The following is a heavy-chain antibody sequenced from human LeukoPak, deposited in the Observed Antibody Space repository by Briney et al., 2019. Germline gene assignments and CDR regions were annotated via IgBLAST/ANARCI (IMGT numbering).Heavy chain of an antibody. J-gene: IGHJ4*02. Sequence: GGSLRLSCAASGFTFGDYGMSWVRQAPGKGLEWVSGINWNGGSTGYADSVKGRFTISRDNAKNSLYLQMNSLRAEDTALYYCARDGDSYYYVSSKVGYSDYWGQGTLVTASS. D-gene: IGHD3-22*01. CDR3: ARDGDSYYYVSSKVGYSDY. CDR1: GFTFGDYG. CDR2: INWNGGST. V-gene: IGHV3-20*04.